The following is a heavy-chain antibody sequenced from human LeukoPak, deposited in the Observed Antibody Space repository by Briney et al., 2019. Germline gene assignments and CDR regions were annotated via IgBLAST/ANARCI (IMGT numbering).Heavy chain of an antibody. J-gene: IGHJ1*01. CDR1: GFTFSSYA. CDR2: ICGSGGST. CDR3: AKDRGSGSYPRYFQH. D-gene: IGHD1-26*01. V-gene: IGHV3-23*01. Sequence: GGSLRLSCAASGFTFSSYAMSWVRQAPGKGLEWVSAICGSGGSTYYADSVKGRFTISRDNSKNTLYLQMNSLRAEDTAVYYCAKDRGSGSYPRYFQHWGQGTLVTVSS.